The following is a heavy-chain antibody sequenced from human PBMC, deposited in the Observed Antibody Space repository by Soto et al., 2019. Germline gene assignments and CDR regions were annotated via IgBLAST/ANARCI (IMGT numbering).Heavy chain of an antibody. CDR3: ARDAESFHH. CDR1: GDSISSSY. J-gene: IGHJ1*01. V-gene: IGHV4-59*01. CDR2: IYYSGNT. Sequence: SETLSLTCTVSGDSISSSYWSWIRQPPGKGLEWIGYIYYSGNTKYSPSLKSRVIVSVDTSKNQFSLKLRSVTAADTAVYYCARDAESFHHWRQGTLVTVSS.